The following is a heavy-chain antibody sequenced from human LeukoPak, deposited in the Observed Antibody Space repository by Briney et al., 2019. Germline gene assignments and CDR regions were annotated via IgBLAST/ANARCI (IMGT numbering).Heavy chain of an antibody. D-gene: IGHD1-7*01. CDR2: IYYSGST. CDR1: GGSISSSSYY. V-gene: IGHV4-39*07. J-gene: IGHJ3*02. Sequence: PSETLSLTCTVSGGSISSSSYYWGWIRQPPGKGLEWIGSIYYSGSTYYNPSLKSRVTISVDTSKNQFSLKLSSVTAADTAVYYCARGRLEIITGTTQRHHAFDIWGQGTMVTVSS. CDR3: ARGRLEIITGTTQRHHAFDI.